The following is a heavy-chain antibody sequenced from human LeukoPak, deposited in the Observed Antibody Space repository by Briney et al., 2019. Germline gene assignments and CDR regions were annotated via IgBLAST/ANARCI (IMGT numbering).Heavy chain of an antibody. D-gene: IGHD1-14*01. J-gene: IGHJ3*02. CDR1: GFTFSSYG. CDR2: ISGSGGTT. Sequence: GGSLRLSCAASGFTFSSYGMSWVRQAPGKGLEWVSSISGSGGTTSYADFVKGRFTISRDNSKSALFLQMNSLRLEGTAVYYCARFDSRRAFDIWGQGTMVTVSS. V-gene: IGHV3-23*01. CDR3: ARFDSRRAFDI.